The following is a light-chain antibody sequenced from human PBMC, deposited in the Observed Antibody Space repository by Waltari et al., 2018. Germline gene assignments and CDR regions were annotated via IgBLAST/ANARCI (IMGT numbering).Light chain of an antibody. CDR2: GAS. CDR1: PSISSN. Sequence: EIAMTQSPATLSVSPGERATLSCRASPSISSNLAWYQQKPGQAPRLLFYGASNRATGIPARFSGSRSGAEFTLTINSMQSEDFAVYYCQQYNNWPLLFGQGTKVEIK. J-gene: IGKJ1*01. V-gene: IGKV3-15*01. CDR3: QQYNNWPLL.